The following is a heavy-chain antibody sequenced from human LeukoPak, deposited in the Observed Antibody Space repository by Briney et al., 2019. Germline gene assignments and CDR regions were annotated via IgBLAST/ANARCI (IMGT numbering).Heavy chain of an antibody. Sequence: TGGSLRLSCGASGFTFSTSWMNWVRQAPGKGLVWVSQINSDGSNTNYADSVKGRFTISRDNAKNSLYLQMNSLRAEDTAVYYCARDPGYMDVWGKGTTVTVSS. D-gene: IGHD5-12*01. CDR3: ARDPGYMDV. J-gene: IGHJ6*04. CDR1: GFTFSTSW. CDR2: INSDGSNT. V-gene: IGHV3-74*01.